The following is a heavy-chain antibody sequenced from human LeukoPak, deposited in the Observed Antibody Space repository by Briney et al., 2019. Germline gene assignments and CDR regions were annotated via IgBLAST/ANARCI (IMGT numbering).Heavy chain of an antibody. D-gene: IGHD2-2*01. Sequence: GESLQISCEGSGSSFTSYWIGWGRQLPGKGLEGMGIIYPGDSDTRYSPSFQGQVTISADKSISTAYLQWSSLKASDTAMYYCARRHCSSTSCSGAFDIWGQGTMVTVSS. J-gene: IGHJ3*02. CDR1: GSSFTSYW. CDR2: IYPGDSDT. CDR3: ARRHCSSTSCSGAFDI. V-gene: IGHV5-51*01.